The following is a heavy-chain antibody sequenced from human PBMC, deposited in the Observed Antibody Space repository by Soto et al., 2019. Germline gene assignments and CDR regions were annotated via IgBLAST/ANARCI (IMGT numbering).Heavy chain of an antibody. J-gene: IGHJ4*02. D-gene: IGHD2-2*01. CDR1: GDSINNYY. CDR2: VHYTGSA. V-gene: IGHV4-59*01. Sequence: QVQLQESGPGLVKPSETLSLTCSVSGDSINNYYWSWIRQPPGKGLEWIVFVHYTGSANYNPSLKSRVTISVGTSKTQFSLRLSSVTAADSGVYYCEREGASRFRGFDYWGQGTLVTVSS. CDR3: EREGASRFRGFDY.